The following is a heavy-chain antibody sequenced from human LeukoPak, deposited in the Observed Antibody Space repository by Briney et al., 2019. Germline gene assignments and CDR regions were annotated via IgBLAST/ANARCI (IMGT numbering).Heavy chain of an antibody. V-gene: IGHV3-11*01. CDR3: ARDRRPSSWLGVGP. CDR1: EFTFSDYY. Sequence: GGSLRLSCAASEFTFSDYYMSWIRQAPGKALEWVSYISYSGDTIYYADSVKGRFTVSRDNAKNLLYLQMNSLRAEDTAVYYCARDRRPSSWLGVGPWGQGTLVTVSS. CDR2: ISYSGDTI. D-gene: IGHD6-13*01. J-gene: IGHJ5*02.